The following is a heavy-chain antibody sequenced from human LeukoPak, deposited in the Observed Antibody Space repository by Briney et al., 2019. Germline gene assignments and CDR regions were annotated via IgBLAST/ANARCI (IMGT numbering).Heavy chain of an antibody. CDR3: ARVGKRYWFDP. J-gene: IGHJ5*02. CDR1: GYTFTSYY. Sequence: ASVKVSCKASGYTFTSYYMHWVRQAPGQGLEWMGMINPSGGSTSYAQKFQGRGAMTRDTSTSTVYMELSSLRSEDTAVYYRARVGKRYWFDPWGQGTLVTVSS. V-gene: IGHV1-46*03. D-gene: IGHD4-23*01. CDR2: INPSGGST.